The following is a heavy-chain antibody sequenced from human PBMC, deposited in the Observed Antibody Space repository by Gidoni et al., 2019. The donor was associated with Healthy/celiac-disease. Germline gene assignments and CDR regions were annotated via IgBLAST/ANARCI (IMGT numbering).Heavy chain of an antibody. J-gene: IGHJ6*02. D-gene: IGHD3-3*01. Sequence: QVQLVESGGGVVQPGRSLRLSCAASGFTFRSYGMHWVRQAPGKGLAWVAVIWYDGSNKYYADSVKGRFTISRDNSKNTLYLQMNSLRAEDTAVYYCARKAWSGYLTNYYGMDVWGQGTTVTVSS. CDR1: GFTFRSYG. V-gene: IGHV3-33*01. CDR3: ARKAWSGYLTNYYGMDV. CDR2: IWYDGSNK.